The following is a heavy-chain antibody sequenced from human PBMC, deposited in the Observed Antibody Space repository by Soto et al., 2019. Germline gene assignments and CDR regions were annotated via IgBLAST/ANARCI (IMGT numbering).Heavy chain of an antibody. D-gene: IGHD6-19*01. CDR1: GFTFSSYW. Sequence: GGSLRLSCAASGFTFSSYWMHWVRQAPGKGLVWVSRINSDGSTTSYADSVKGRFTISRDNAKNSLYLQMNSLRAEDTAVYYCARDEPTIAVAGTGLGYYYYGMDVWGQGTTVTVSS. CDR3: ARDEPTIAVAGTGLGYYYYGMDV. CDR2: INSDGSTT. V-gene: IGHV3-74*01. J-gene: IGHJ6*02.